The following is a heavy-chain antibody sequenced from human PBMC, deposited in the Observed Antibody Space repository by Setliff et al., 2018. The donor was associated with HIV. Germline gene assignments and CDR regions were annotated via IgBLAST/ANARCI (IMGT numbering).Heavy chain of an antibody. CDR3: ATSYGSGVAPFDY. V-gene: IGHV1-69*02. CDR2: TIPVLSMS. D-gene: IGHD3-10*01. Sequence: VASVKVSCKTSGDTFNSYTINWVRQAPGQGLEWMGRTIPVLSMSNFAHKFQGRGTITADKSTNTAYLRLSGLTSDDTAIYYCATSYGSGVAPFDYWGQGTLVTVSS. CDR1: GDTFNSYT. J-gene: IGHJ4*02.